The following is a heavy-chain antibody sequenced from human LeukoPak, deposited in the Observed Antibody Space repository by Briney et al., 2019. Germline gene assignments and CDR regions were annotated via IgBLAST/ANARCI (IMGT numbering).Heavy chain of an antibody. CDR2: IYYSGST. Sequence: SETLSLTCTVSGGSISSSSYYWGWIRQPPGKGLEWIGSIYYSGSTYYNPSLKSRVTISVDTSKNQFSLKLSSVTAADTAVYYCARVPRYYYDSSADLGLYYMDVWGKGTTVTISS. CDR3: ARVPRYYYDSSADLGLYYMDV. J-gene: IGHJ6*03. D-gene: IGHD3-22*01. V-gene: IGHV4-39*07. CDR1: GGSISSSSYY.